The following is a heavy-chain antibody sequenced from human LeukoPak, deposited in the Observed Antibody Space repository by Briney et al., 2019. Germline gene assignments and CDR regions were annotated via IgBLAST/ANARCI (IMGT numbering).Heavy chain of an antibody. V-gene: IGHV5-51*01. Sequence: GESLKISCKGSGYNFNSYWIAWVRQMPGKGLEWMGIIYPGDSDIRYSPSFQGQVTISADKSISTAYLQWSSLKASDTAVYFCARHESIEASKYWGQGTLVTVSS. CDR3: ARHESIEASKY. CDR1: GYNFNSYW. D-gene: IGHD2-21*01. CDR2: IYPGDSDI. J-gene: IGHJ4*02.